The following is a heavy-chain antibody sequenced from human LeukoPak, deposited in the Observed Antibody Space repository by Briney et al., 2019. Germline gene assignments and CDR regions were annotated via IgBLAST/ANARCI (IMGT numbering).Heavy chain of an antibody. CDR2: IYSGGST. J-gene: IGHJ4*02. CDR1: GFTVSSNY. V-gene: IGHV3-53*01. D-gene: IGHD4-17*01. CDR3: AKTAPDDYGEGFDY. Sequence: GGSLRLSCAASGFTVSSNYMGWVSQAPGKGREWVSVIYSGGSTYYADSVKGRFTISRDNSKDTLYLQMNSLRAEDTAVYYCAKTAPDDYGEGFDYWGQGTLVTVSS.